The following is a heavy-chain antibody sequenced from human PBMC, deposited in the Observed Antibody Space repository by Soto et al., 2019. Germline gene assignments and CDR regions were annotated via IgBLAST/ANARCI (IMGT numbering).Heavy chain of an antibody. Sequence: QVQLVQSGAEVKKPGSSVKVSCKASGGTFSSYTISWVRQAPGQGLEWMGRIIPILGIANYAQKFQGRVTITADKSTSTAYMELSSLRSEDTAVYYCASPGGSPTKGPPQYGMDVWGQGTTVTVSS. D-gene: IGHD2-15*01. CDR1: GGTFSSYT. CDR3: ASPGGSPTKGPPQYGMDV. J-gene: IGHJ6*02. CDR2: IIPILGIA. V-gene: IGHV1-69*02.